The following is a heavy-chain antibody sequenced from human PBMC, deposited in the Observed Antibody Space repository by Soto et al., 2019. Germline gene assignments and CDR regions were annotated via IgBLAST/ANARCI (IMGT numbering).Heavy chain of an antibody. Sequence: ASVNVSSKASGSTFTSYGVNWVRQAPRQGLEWMGWISAYNGNTNYAQKLQGRVTMTTDTSTSTAYMELRSLRADDTAVYYCARDPEGGYCRGGSCYGWFDLWGQGTLVTGSA. CDR2: ISAYNGNT. V-gene: IGHV1-18*01. CDR3: ARDPEGGYCRGGSCYGWFDL. CDR1: GSTFTSYG. J-gene: IGHJ5*02. D-gene: IGHD2-15*01.